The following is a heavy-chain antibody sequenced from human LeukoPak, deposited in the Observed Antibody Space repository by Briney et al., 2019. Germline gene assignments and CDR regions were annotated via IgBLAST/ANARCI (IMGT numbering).Heavy chain of an antibody. J-gene: IGHJ3*02. CDR2: ISYIGCT. CDR3: ARGLVTVTKGFDI. Sequence: SESLSLTRAFCVDSFSRRYWPWIRPPPGKGLEWMGHISYIGCTNYNPSLQSRVTIPIDTSNNQVPLKLSSVTAADAAVYYCARGLVTVTKGFDIWGQGTMVSVSS. CDR1: VDSFSRRY. V-gene: IGHV4-59*11. D-gene: IGHD4-17*01.